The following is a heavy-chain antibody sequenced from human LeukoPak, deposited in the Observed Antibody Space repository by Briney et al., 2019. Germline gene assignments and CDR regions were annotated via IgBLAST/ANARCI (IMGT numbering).Heavy chain of an antibody. J-gene: IGHJ5*02. CDR1: GFTFSSYG. V-gene: IGHV3-30*03. D-gene: IGHD3-22*01. CDR2: ISYDGTNK. Sequence: GGSLRLSCAASGFTFSSYGMHWVRQAPGKGLEWVAVISYDGTNKFYADSVKGRFTISRDNSKSTLYLQMNSLRAADTAVYYCARGTDYYDGRIGWFEPWGQGTLVTVSS. CDR3: ARGTDYYDGRIGWFEP.